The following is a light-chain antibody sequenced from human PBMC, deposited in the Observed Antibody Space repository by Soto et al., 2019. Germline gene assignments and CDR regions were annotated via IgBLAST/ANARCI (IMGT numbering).Light chain of an antibody. Sequence: QSALTQPRSVSGSPGQSVTISCTGTSSDVGGYNYVSWYQQHPGKAPKLMIYDVTKRPSGVPNRFSGSKSGNTASLPISGLQAEDEADYYCTSYTASSTYVFGTGTKVTVL. CDR2: DVT. CDR3: TSYTASSTYV. V-gene: IGLV2-11*01. CDR1: SSDVGGYNY. J-gene: IGLJ1*01.